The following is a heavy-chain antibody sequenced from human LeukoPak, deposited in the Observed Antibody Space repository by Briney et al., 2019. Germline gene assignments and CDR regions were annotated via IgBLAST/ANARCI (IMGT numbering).Heavy chain of an antibody. CDR2: IFPGDSDT. Sequence: GESLKISCKGSGYSFPAYWIGWVRQMPGKGLEWMGSIFPGDSDTRYSPSFQGQVTISADKSISTAYLQWSSLKASDTAMYYCARRDGYNSFDYWGQGTLVTVSS. J-gene: IGHJ4*02. D-gene: IGHD5-24*01. CDR1: GYSFPAYW. V-gene: IGHV5-51*01. CDR3: ARRDGYNSFDY.